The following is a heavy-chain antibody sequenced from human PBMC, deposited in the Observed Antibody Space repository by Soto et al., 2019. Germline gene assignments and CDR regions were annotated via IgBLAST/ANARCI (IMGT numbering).Heavy chain of an antibody. J-gene: IGHJ6*02. CDR2: FIPIFGAA. D-gene: IGHD3-10*01. CDR1: GGTFSSYA. V-gene: IGHV1-69*12. CDR3: ASPRDNYYYNGMDV. Sequence: QVQLVQSGAEVKKPGSSVKVSCKASGGTFSSYAISWVRQAPGQGLEWMGGFIPIFGAADYAQNFQGRVTIAADESTSTAYMDLSSLRSEDTAVYYCASPRDNYYYNGMDVWGQGTTVTVSS.